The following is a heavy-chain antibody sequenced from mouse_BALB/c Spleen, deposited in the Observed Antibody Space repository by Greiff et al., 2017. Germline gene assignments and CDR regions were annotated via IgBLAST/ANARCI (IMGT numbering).Heavy chain of an antibody. CDR2: IDPANGNT. Sequence: VQLQQSGAELVKPGASVKLSCTASGFNIKDTYMHWVKQRPEQGLEWIGRIDPANGNTKYDPKFQGKATITADTSSNTAYLQLSSLTSEDTAVYYCAPPYYRYDNYAMDYWGQGTSVTVSS. D-gene: IGHD2-14*01. CDR3: APPYYRYDNYAMDY. V-gene: IGHV14-3*02. J-gene: IGHJ4*01. CDR1: GFNIKDTY.